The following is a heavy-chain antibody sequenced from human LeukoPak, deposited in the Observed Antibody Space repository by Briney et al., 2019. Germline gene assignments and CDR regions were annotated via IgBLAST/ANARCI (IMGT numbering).Heavy chain of an antibody. V-gene: IGHV3-23*01. D-gene: IGHD2-2*01. Sequence: GGSLRLSCAASGFTFSNAWMTWVRQAPGKGLEWVSGISGSGGSTYYADSVKGRFTISRDNSKNTLYLQMNSLRAEDTAVYYCAKVLEDIVVVPAAADWGQGTLVTVSS. CDR3: AKVLEDIVVVPAAAD. J-gene: IGHJ4*02. CDR1: GFTFSNAW. CDR2: ISGSGGST.